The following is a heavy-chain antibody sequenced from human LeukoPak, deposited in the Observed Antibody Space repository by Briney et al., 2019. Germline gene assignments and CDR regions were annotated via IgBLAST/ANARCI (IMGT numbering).Heavy chain of an antibody. D-gene: IGHD3-10*01. CDR2: IYHSGST. CDR1: GGSISSGGYS. CDR3: ARGGVTMVRGVIIRGFDY. Sequence: SQTLSLTCAVSGGSISSGGYSWSWIRQPPGKGLEWTGYIYHSGSTYYNPSLKSRVTISVDRSKNQFSLKLSSVTAADTAVYYCARGGVTMVRGVIIRGFDYWGQGTLVTVSS. V-gene: IGHV4-30-2*01. J-gene: IGHJ4*02.